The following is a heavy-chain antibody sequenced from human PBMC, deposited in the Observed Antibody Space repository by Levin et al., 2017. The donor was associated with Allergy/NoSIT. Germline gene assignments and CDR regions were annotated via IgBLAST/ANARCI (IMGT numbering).Heavy chain of an antibody. CDR3: ARSKMWIQLRYYYYYYYMDV. J-gene: IGHJ6*03. D-gene: IGHD5-18*01. CDR1: GFTFSSYA. Sequence: GVLKISCAASGFTFSSYAMHWVRPAPGKGLEYVSAISSNGGSTYYANSVKGRFTISRDNSKNTLYLQMGSLRAEDMAVYYCARSKMWIQLRYYYYYYYMDVWGKGTTVTVSS. CDR2: ISSNGGST. V-gene: IGHV3-64*01.